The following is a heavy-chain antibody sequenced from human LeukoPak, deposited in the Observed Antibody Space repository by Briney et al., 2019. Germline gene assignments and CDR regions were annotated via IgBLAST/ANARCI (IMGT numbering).Heavy chain of an antibody. V-gene: IGHV1-46*01. Sequence: ASVKVSCKASGYIFTNYFMHWVRQAPGQGLEWMGTINPSGGSTTYAQKFQGRVTMTRDTSTSTVYMELSSLRSEDTAVYYCARDHGSAYYRAPRHWGQGTLVTVSS. CDR2: INPSGGST. D-gene: IGHD3-10*01. CDR3: ARDHGSAYYRAPRH. CDR1: GYIFTNYF. J-gene: IGHJ4*02.